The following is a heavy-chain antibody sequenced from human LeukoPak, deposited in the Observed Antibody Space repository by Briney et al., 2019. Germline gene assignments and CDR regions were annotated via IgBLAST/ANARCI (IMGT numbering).Heavy chain of an antibody. CDR3: ARGYYPEYFQD. V-gene: IGHV4-59*08. Sequence: SETLSLTCTVSGGSISNYYWSWIRQPPGKGLEWIGYIYYTGTTNYNPSLKSRVTISVDTSKNQFSLKLTSVTAADTAVYYCARGYYPEYFQDWGQGTLVTVSS. J-gene: IGHJ1*01. CDR1: GGSISNYY. D-gene: IGHD3-3*01. CDR2: IYYTGTT.